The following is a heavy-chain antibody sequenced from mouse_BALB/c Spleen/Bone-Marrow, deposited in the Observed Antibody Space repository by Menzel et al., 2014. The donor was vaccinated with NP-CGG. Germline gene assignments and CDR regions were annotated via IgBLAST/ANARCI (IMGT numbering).Heavy chain of an antibody. V-gene: IGHV1-9*01. Sequence: QVQLKQSGAGLMKPGASVKISCKATGYTFSSYWIDWVKQRPGHGLEWIGEILPGSGSIKYNEKFKGKATFTADTSSNTAYMQLSSLTSEDSAVYYCASRYDTMDYWGQGTSVTVSS. J-gene: IGHJ4*01. CDR2: ILPGSGSI. CDR3: ASRYDTMDY. CDR1: GYTFSSYW.